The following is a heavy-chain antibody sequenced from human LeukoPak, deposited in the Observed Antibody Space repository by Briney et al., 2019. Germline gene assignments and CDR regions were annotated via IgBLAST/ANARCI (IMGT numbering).Heavy chain of an antibody. CDR3: ARGTTDIVVVMDV. J-gene: IGHJ6*04. V-gene: IGHV4-59*01. D-gene: IGHD2-2*01. CDR2: IYYSGST. Sequence: SETLSLTCTVSGGSISSYYWSWIRQPPGKGLEWIGYIYYSGSTNYNPSLKSRVTISVDTSKNQFSLKLSSVTAADTAVYYCARGTTDIVVVMDVWGKGTTVTTSS. CDR1: GGSISSYY.